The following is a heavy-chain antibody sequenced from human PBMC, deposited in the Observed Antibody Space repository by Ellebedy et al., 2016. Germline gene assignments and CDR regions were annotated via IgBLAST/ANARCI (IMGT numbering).Heavy chain of an antibody. Sequence: GESLKISXTASGLNFNTFFMTWVRQAPGKGLEWVSTISAGSDTTRLADSVKGRFTISRDTSKNSVYLRMYNLRVEDTAVYYCRQGHYADLWGQGTLVTVSS. CDR2: ISAGSDTT. V-gene: IGHV3-23*01. D-gene: IGHD4-17*01. CDR3: RQGHYADL. CDR1: GLNFNTFF. J-gene: IGHJ4*02.